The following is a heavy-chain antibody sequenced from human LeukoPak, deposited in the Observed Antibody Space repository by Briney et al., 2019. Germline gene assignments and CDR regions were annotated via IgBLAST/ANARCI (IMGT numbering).Heavy chain of an antibody. D-gene: IGHD5-24*01. CDR1: GYTFTSYY. CDR2: INPSGGST. V-gene: IGHV1-46*01. CDR3: AKHRPNYSRCFDN. J-gene: IGHJ4*02. Sequence: EASVKVSCKASGYTFTSYYMHWVRQAPGQGLEWMGIINPSGGSTSYAQKFQGRVTMTRDMSTSTVYMELSSLRSEDTAVYYCAKHRPNYSRCFDNWGQGTLVTVSS.